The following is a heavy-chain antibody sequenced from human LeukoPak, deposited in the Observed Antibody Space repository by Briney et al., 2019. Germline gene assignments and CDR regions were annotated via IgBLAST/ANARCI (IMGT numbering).Heavy chain of an antibody. J-gene: IGHJ6*02. CDR1: GFTFSSYA. CDR3: ANGVGYQLLYYYYGMDV. Sequence: PGRSLRLSCAASGFTFSSYAMHWVRQAPGKGLEWVAVISYDGSNKYYADSVKGRFTISRDNSKNTLYLQMNSLRAEDTAVYYCANGVGYQLLYYYYGMDVWGQGTTVTVSS. D-gene: IGHD2-2*01. CDR2: ISYDGSNK. V-gene: IGHV3-30-3*01.